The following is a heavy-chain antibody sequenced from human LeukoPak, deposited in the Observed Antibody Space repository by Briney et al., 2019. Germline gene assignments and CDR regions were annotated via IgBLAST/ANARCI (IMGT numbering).Heavy chain of an antibody. V-gene: IGHV3-33*01. J-gene: IGHJ4*02. CDR1: GFTFRNYG. CDR2: MWYDGSKE. CDR3: VRDRGSTSGRGMDY. Sequence: PGRSLRLSCAVSGFTFRNYGMHWVRQAPGKGLEWVALMWYDGSKEYYADSVKGRFTISRDNSKSTLYLQMNSLTAEDTAVYYCVRDRGSTSGRGMDYWGQGTLVTVFS. D-gene: IGHD1-26*01.